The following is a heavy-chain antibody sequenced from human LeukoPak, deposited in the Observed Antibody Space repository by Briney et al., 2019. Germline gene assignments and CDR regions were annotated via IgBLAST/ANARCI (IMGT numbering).Heavy chain of an antibody. CDR1: GYTLTELS. Sequence: GASVKVSCKVSGYTLTELSMHWVRQAPGKGLEWMGGFDPEDGETIYAQKFQGRVTMTEDTSTDTAYMELSSLRSEDTAVYYCATALRYFDWQLKGYWGQGTLVTVSS. D-gene: IGHD3-9*01. CDR3: ATALRYFDWQLKGY. CDR2: FDPEDGET. V-gene: IGHV1-24*01. J-gene: IGHJ4*02.